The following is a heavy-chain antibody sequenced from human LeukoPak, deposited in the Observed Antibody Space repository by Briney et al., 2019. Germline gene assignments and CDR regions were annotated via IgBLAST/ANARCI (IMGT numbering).Heavy chain of an antibody. V-gene: IGHV1-46*01. J-gene: IGHJ4*02. CDR2: INPSGGST. Sequence: WASVKVSCKASGYSFIHFYIHWVRQAPGQGLQWMGMINPSGGSTRYPQNLQGRVTMTRDTSTSTVDMELSSLRSEDTAVYYCARGGPVGATTLDYWGQGTLVTVSS. D-gene: IGHD1-26*01. CDR3: ARGGPVGATTLDY. CDR1: GYSFIHFY.